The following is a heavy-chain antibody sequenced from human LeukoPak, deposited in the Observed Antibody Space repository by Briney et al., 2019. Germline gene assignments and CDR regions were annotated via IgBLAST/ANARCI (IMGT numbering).Heavy chain of an antibody. CDR1: GFTFSDYW. CDR2: IRQDGSEK. V-gene: IGHV3-7*03. Sequence: GGSLRLSCGVSGFTFSDYWMTWVRQAPGKGLQWVANIRQDGSEKYYVDSVKGRFTISRDNAKNSLYLQMNSLTAEDTAVYYCAISVEMATIGDHWGQGILVTVS. J-gene: IGHJ4*02. CDR3: AISVEMATIGDH. D-gene: IGHD5-24*01.